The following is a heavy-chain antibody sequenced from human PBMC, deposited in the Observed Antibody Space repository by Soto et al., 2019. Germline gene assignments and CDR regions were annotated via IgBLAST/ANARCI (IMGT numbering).Heavy chain of an antibody. CDR2: ISWNSATI. V-gene: IGHV3-9*01. Sequence: EVELVESGGGLAQTGGSLRLSCAGSGFGFDDNDLYWVRRVPGKGLEWVSGISWNSATIGYADSVKGRFTISSDNAKNFLYLEMSTLRPEDTAIYYCVKIPWSRRGDLDLWGRGTLVTVSS. CDR1: GFGFDDND. CDR3: VKIPWSRRGDLDL. D-gene: IGHD2-21*01. J-gene: IGHJ2*01.